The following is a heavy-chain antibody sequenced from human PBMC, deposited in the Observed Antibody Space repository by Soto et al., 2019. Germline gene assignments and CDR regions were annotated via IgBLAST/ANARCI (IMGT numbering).Heavy chain of an antibody. Sequence: WTWIRQPPGKGLEWIGEINDSGNINYNPSLKSRVTILVDTAKKQISLKLSSVTAADTAVYYCARGLILWFGELSRRGGYYYYMDVWGKGTTVTVSS. CDR3: ARGLILWFGELSRRGGYYYYMDV. D-gene: IGHD3-10*01. V-gene: IGHV4-34*01. J-gene: IGHJ6*03. CDR2: INDSGNI.